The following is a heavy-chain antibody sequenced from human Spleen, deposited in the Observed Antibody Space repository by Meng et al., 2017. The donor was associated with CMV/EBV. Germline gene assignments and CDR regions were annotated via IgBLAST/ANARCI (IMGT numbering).Heavy chain of an antibody. CDR1: GFTFSSYW. V-gene: IGHV3-7*01. D-gene: IGHD2-15*01. CDR2: MKQDGSEK. Sequence: ETLSLTCAASGFTFSSYWMNWVRQAPGKGLEWVANMKQDGSEKYFVDSVKGRFTISRDNAKNSLYLQMNSLRVEDTAVYYCARGYCSGSTCFSAWLFDFWGQGTLVTVSS. CDR3: ARGYCSGSTCFSAWLFDF. J-gene: IGHJ4*02.